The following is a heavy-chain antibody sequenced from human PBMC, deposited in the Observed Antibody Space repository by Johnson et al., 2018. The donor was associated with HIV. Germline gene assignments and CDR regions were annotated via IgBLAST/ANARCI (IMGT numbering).Heavy chain of an antibody. D-gene: IGHD6-13*01. CDR1: GFTFSSYA. Sequence: VQLVESGGGLVQPGGSLRLSCAASGFTFSSYAMHWVRQAPGKGLEWVGRTRNKANSYTTEYAASVKGRFTISRDDSKNTLYLQMNSLKTEDTAVYYCTTDRGSSWYPPDAFDIWGQGTMVTVSS. V-gene: IGHV3-72*01. CDR2: TRNKANSYTT. J-gene: IGHJ3*02. CDR3: TTDRGSSWYPPDAFDI.